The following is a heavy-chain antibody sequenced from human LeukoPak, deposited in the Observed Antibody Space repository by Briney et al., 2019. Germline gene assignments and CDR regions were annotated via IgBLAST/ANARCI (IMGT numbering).Heavy chain of an antibody. CDR1: GFTFSSYA. CDR3: AKPTPDYTYAFDV. Sequence: GGSLRLSCAASGFTFSSYAMSWVRQAPGKGPEWVSAISATGGSTYYADSVKGRFIISRDNSKNTLYLQMNSLRVEDTAVYSCAKPTPDYTYAFDVWGQGTMVTVSS. J-gene: IGHJ3*01. CDR2: ISATGGST. D-gene: IGHD4-11*01. V-gene: IGHV3-23*01.